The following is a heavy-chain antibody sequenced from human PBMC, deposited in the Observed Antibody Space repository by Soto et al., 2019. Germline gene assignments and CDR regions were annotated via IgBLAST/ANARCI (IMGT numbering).Heavy chain of an antibody. Sequence: QVTLKESGPVLVKLTETLTLTCTVSGFSLSNARMGVSWIRQPPGKALEWLAHIFSNDEKSYSTSLKSRLTISKDTSKSQVVLTMTNMDPVDTATYYCARGQYYYDSSGYYLDYWGQGTLVTVSS. CDR2: IFSNDEK. D-gene: IGHD3-22*01. CDR1: GFSLSNARMG. J-gene: IGHJ4*02. V-gene: IGHV2-26*01. CDR3: ARGQYYYDSSGYYLDY.